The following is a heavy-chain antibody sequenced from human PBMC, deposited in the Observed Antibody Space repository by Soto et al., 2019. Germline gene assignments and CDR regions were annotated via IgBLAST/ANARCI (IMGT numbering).Heavy chain of an antibody. CDR1: GYTFTSYG. D-gene: IGHD6-13*01. V-gene: IGHV1-18*01. J-gene: IGHJ4*02. CDR3: ARESSSCCHDY. Sequence: QVQLVKSGAEVKKPGASVKVSCKASGYTFTSYGIIWVRQAPGQGLEWMGWISAYNGNTNYAQKLQGRVTMTTDTSTSTAYMELRRPRDYDTAVYYCARESSSCCHDYWGQGTLVTVSS. CDR2: ISAYNGNT.